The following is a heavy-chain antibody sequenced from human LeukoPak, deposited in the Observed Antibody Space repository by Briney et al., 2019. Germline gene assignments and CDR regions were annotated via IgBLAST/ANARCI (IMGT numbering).Heavy chain of an antibody. Sequence: SETLSLTCAVYGGPFSGYYWSWIRQSPGKGLEWIGEINHSGSTNYNPSLKSRVTISVDASKNQFSLKLSSVTAADTAVYYCARGRASYDFWSGYLFDYWGQGTLVTVSS. CDR3: ARGRASYDFWSGYLFDY. CDR2: INHSGST. V-gene: IGHV4-34*01. J-gene: IGHJ4*02. D-gene: IGHD3-3*01. CDR1: GGPFSGYY.